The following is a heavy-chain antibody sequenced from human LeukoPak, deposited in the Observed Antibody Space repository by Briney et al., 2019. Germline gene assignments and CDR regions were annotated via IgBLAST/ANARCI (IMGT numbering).Heavy chain of an antibody. D-gene: IGHD3-9*01. CDR3: ARGGRYFDSYFDY. Sequence: SETLSLTCTVSGGSISSGGYYWSWIRQPPGKGLEWIGEINHSGSTNYNPSLKSRVTISVDTSKNQFSLKLSSVTAADTAVYYCARGGRYFDSYFDYWGQGTLVTVSS. CDR2: INHSGST. CDR1: GGSISSGGYY. J-gene: IGHJ4*02. V-gene: IGHV4-39*07.